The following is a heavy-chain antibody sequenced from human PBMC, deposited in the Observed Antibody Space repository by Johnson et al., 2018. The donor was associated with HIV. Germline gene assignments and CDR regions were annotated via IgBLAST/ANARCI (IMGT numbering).Heavy chain of an antibody. Sequence: VLLLESGGGLVQPGGSLRLSCAASGFAFSSYAMTWVRQAPGKGLEWVSSISSNGGSTYYANSVKGRFTISRDNSKNTLYLQMGSLRAEDMAVYYCARGALSPAAPDAFDIWGQGTMVTVSS. CDR3: ARGALSPAAPDAFDI. CDR2: ISSNGGST. CDR1: GFAFSSYA. J-gene: IGHJ3*02. D-gene: IGHD6-13*01. V-gene: IGHV3-64*01.